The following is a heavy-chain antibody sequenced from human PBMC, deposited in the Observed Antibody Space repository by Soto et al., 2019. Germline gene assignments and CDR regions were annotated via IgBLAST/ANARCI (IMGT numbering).Heavy chain of an antibody. J-gene: IGHJ6*02. Sequence: GGSLRLSCAASGFTFSSYGMHWVRQAPGKGLEWVAVISYDGSNKYYADSVKGRFTISRDNSKNTLYLQMNSLRAEDTAVYYCAKVIGYSSGWPNYYYYGMDVWGQGTTVTVSS. CDR2: ISYDGSNK. CDR1: GFTFSSYG. V-gene: IGHV3-30*18. D-gene: IGHD6-19*01. CDR3: AKVIGYSSGWPNYYYYGMDV.